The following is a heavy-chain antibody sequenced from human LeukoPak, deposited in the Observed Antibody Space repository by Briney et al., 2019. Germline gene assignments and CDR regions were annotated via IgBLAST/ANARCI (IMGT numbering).Heavy chain of an antibody. CDR1: GFTFSSYG. CDR2: IRYDGSNK. J-gene: IGHJ6*03. D-gene: IGHD4-17*01. Sequence: GGSLRLSCAASGFTFSSYGMHWVRQAPGKGLEWVAFIRYDGSNKYCADSVKGRFTISRDNSKNTPYLQMNSLRAEDTAVYFCAKAKNDYGDYYYMDVWGKGTTVTVSS. V-gene: IGHV3-30*02. CDR3: AKAKNDYGDYYYMDV.